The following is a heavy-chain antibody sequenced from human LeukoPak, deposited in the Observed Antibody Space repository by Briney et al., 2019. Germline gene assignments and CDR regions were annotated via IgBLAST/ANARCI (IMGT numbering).Heavy chain of an antibody. D-gene: IGHD1-26*01. CDR2: ISSTSTNI. V-gene: IGHV3-48*02. CDR1: GFTFSSFS. CDR3: ARDLISGDYTFDY. J-gene: IGHJ4*02. Sequence: QPGGSLRLSCAVSGFTFSSFSMNWVRQAPGKGLEWVSYISSTSTNIYYADSMKGRFTVSRDNAKDSLYLQMNSLRDEDTAVYYCARDLISGDYTFDYWGQGALVTVSS.